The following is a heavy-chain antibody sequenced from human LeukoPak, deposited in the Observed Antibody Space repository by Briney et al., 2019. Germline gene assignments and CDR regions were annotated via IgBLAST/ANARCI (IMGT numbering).Heavy chain of an antibody. D-gene: IGHD2-15*01. CDR2: IYYSGST. CDR1: GGSISSGGYY. CDR3: ARAGRHCSGGGCYYYYGMDV. V-gene: IGHV4-30-4*08. J-gene: IGHJ6*02. Sequence: PSQTLSLTCTVSGGSISSGGYYWSWIRQHPGKGLEWIGYIYYSGSTYYNPSPKSRVTISVGTSKNQFSLKLSSVTAADTAVYYCARAGRHCSGGGCYYYYGMDVWGQGTTVTVSS.